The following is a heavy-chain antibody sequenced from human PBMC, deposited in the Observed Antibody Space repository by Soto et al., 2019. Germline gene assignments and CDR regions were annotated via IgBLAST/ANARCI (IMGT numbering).Heavy chain of an antibody. Sequence: QLQLQESGPGLVKPSETLSLTCTVSGGSISSSSYYWGWIRQPPGKGLEWIGSIYYSGSTYYNPSLKSRVTISVDTSKNQFSLKLSSVTAADTAVYYCASRPRGDSLLDVWGQGTTVTVSS. CDR3: ASRPRGDSLLDV. V-gene: IGHV4-39*01. CDR1: GGSISSSSYY. J-gene: IGHJ6*02. D-gene: IGHD2-21*02. CDR2: IYYSGST.